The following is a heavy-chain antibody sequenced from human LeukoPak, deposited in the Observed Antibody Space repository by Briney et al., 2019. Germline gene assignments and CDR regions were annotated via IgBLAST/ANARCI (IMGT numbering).Heavy chain of an antibody. V-gene: IGHV1-18*01. Sequence: ASVKVSCKASGYTFTMYDTTWVRQAPGQGLEWMGWISTSSGKTNYAQKVRGRVTMTTDTSTTTAYMELRSLRSDDTAVYYCVRGGYSSGYGYWGQGTLVTVSS. D-gene: IGHD5-18*01. J-gene: IGHJ4*02. CDR3: VRGGYSSGYGY. CDR1: GYTFTMYD. CDR2: ISTSSGKT.